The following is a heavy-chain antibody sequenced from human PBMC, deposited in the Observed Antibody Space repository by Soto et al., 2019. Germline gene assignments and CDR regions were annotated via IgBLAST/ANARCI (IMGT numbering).Heavy chain of an antibody. CDR3: TRRDESYDFWSGYPIQYYYYGMDV. CDR2: IRSKANSYAT. V-gene: IGHV3-73*01. Sequence: GGSLRLSCAASGFTFSGSAMHWVRQASGKGLEWVGRIRSKANSYATAYAASVKGRFTISRDDSKNTAYLQMNSLKTEDTAVYYCTRRDESYDFWSGYPIQYYYYGMDVWGQGTTVTVSS. CDR1: GFTFSGSA. D-gene: IGHD3-3*01. J-gene: IGHJ6*02.